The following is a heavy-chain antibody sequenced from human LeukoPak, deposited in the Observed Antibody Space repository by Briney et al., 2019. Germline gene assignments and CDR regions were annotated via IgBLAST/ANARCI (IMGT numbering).Heavy chain of an antibody. D-gene: IGHD5-18*01. CDR3: ARDNGYGGWFDP. Sequence: AASVKVSCKASGYTFTGYYMHWVRQAPGQGLEWMGWINPNSGGTNYAQKFQGRVIMTRDTSISTAYMELSRLRSDDTAVYYCARDNGYGGWFDPWGQGTLVTVSS. CDR2: INPNSGGT. CDR1: GYTFTGYY. J-gene: IGHJ5*02. V-gene: IGHV1-2*02.